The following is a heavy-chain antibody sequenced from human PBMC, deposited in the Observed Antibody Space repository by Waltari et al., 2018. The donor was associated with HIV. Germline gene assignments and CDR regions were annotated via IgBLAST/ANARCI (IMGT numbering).Heavy chain of an antibody. CDR3: VKDVGATYFDY. J-gene: IGHJ4*02. CDR2: ISYDGSST. CDR1: GFTFSNYF. Sequence: QVQLVESGGGVVQPGRSLRLSCAASGFTFSNYFLLWVRMAPGKGPEWLTFISYDGSSTYYADSVKGRFTISRDNSKNTLYLQMNSLRPEDTAVYYCVKDVGATYFDYWGQGTLVTVSS. D-gene: IGHD3-3*01. V-gene: IGHV3-30*18.